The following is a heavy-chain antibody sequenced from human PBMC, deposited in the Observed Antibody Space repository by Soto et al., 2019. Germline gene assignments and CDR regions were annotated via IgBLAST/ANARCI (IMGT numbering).Heavy chain of an antibody. V-gene: IGHV3-23*01. CDR2: TGLNGRTT. CDR1: GFTFSTSA. Sequence: EVQLLESGGGLVQPGGSLRLSCAASGFTFSTSAMTWVRQAPGKGLEWVSTTGLNGRTTYYADSLKGRFTVSRDNSKNTLDLQMSGLRAEDTAVYYFATVHGTSRSFDSWGQGTLVTVSS. CDR3: ATVHGTSRSFDS. J-gene: IGHJ4*02.